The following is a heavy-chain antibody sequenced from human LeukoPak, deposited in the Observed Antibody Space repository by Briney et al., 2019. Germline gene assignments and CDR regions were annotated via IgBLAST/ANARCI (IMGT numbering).Heavy chain of an antibody. Sequence: PGGSLRLSCAASGFTFSSYSMNWVRQAPGKGLEWVSYISSSSSTIYYADSVKGRFTISRDNAKNSPYLQMNSLRAEDTAVYYCARVGSSHFDYWGQGTLVTVSS. CDR3: ARVGSSHFDY. CDR1: GFTFSSYS. V-gene: IGHV3-48*01. D-gene: IGHD2-2*01. J-gene: IGHJ4*02. CDR2: ISSSSSTI.